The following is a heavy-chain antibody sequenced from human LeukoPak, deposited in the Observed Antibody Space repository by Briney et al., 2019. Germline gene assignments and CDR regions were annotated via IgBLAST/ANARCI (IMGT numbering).Heavy chain of an antibody. CDR1: GFTFSNYG. D-gene: IGHD5-24*01. CDR3: AKDGYNYSDY. J-gene: IGHJ4*02. V-gene: IGHV3-30*02. CDR2: IRYDGGNK. Sequence: GGSLRLSCAASGFTFSNYGMHWVRQAPGKGLEWVAFIRYDGGNKDYADSVKGRFTISRDNSKNTLYLQMNSLRAEDTAVYYCAKDGYNYSDYWGQGTLVTVSS.